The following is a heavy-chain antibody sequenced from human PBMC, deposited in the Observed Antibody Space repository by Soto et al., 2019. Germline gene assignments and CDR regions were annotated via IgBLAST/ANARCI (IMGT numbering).Heavy chain of an antibody. CDR3: ARSIVVVTALDY. CDR1: GYTFTSYA. D-gene: IGHD2-21*02. V-gene: IGHV1-3*01. Sequence: GASVKVSCKASGYTFTSYAMHCVRQAPGQRLEWMGWINAGNGNTKYSQKFQGRVTITRDTSASIAYMELSSLRSEDTAVYCCARSIVVVTALDYWGQGTLVTVSS. J-gene: IGHJ4*02. CDR2: INAGNGNT.